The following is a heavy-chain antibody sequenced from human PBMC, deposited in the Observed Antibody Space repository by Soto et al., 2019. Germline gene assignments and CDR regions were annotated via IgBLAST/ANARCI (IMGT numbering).Heavy chain of an antibody. CDR2: RSASGTST. D-gene: IGHD7-27*01. CDR1: RFNFDDFA. CDR3: AKRAWGGYVDY. Sequence: EVQLLESGGGLVQPGGSLRLSCAVSRFNFDDFALTWVRQTPERGLEWVSMRSASGTSTYYADSVKGRFPISRDKSNMTLYLRINRLRVDYEDLYFCAKRAWGGYVDYRVQGPQVAVSA. V-gene: IGHV3-23*01. J-gene: IGHJ4*02.